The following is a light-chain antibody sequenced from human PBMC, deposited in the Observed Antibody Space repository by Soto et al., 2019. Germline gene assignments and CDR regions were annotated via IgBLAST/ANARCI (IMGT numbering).Light chain of an antibody. CDR1: QSVSSN. Sequence: EIVMTQSPGTLSVSPGERAILSCRARQSVSSNLAWYQQKPGQTPRLLIDGASTRATGIPATFSGSGSGTEFTLTISSRQSEDFAVYYCQQYNNWPPFTFGPGTKVDIK. CDR2: GAS. V-gene: IGKV3-15*01. J-gene: IGKJ3*01. CDR3: QQYNNWPPFT.